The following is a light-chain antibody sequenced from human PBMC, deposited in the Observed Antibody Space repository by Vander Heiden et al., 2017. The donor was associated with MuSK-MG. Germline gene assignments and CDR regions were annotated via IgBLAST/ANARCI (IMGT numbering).Light chain of an antibody. J-gene: IGLJ2*01. CDR1: SSNLGSNY. Sequence: QSVLTPPPSASGTPGQKVTISCSGGSSNLGSNYVFWYHQLPGTAPKLLIFSNNQRASGVPDRFSGSKSGTSASLAISGLRSEDEADYYCAAWDDSLSGLVFGGGTKLTVL. CDR3: AAWDDSLSGLV. V-gene: IGLV1-47*02. CDR2: SNN.